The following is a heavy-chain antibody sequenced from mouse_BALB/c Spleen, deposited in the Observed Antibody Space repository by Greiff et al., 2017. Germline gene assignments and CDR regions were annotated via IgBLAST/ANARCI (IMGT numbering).Heavy chain of an antibody. V-gene: IGHV7-3*02. CDR3: ASPSLYYAMDY. CDR1: GFTFTDYY. J-gene: IGHJ4*01. CDR2: IRNKANGYTT. Sequence: EVKLMESGGGLVQPGGSLRLSCATSGFTFTDYYMSWVRQPPGKALEWLGFIRNKANGYTTEYSASVKGRFTISRDNSQSILYLQMNTLRAEDSATYYCASPSLYYAMDYWGQGTSVTVSS.